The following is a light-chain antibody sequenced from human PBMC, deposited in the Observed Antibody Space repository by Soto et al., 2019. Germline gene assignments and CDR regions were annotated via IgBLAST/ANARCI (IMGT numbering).Light chain of an antibody. CDR1: SSDVGVYNY. V-gene: IGLV2-14*01. J-gene: IGLJ3*02. CDR2: EVS. CDR3: SSYTSSSTLV. Sequence: QSVLTQPASVSGSPGQSITISCTGTSSDVGVYNYVSWYQQHPGKAPQLMIYEVSNRPSGVSSRFSGSKSGNTASLTISGLQAEDEADYYCSSYTSSSTLVFGGGTKVTVL.